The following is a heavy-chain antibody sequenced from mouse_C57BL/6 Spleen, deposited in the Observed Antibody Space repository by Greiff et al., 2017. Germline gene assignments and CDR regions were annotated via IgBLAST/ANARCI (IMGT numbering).Heavy chain of an antibody. J-gene: IGHJ4*01. CDR1: GYAFSSYW. V-gene: IGHV1-80*01. CDR3: ARDYGSGLGPFYAMDY. Sequence: VQLQQSGAELVKPGASVKISCKASGYAFSSYWMNWVKQRPGKGLEWIGQFYPGDGDTNYNGKFKGKATLTADKSSSTAYMQLSSLTSEDSAVYFCARDYGSGLGPFYAMDYWGQGTSVTVSS. CDR2: FYPGDGDT. D-gene: IGHD1-1*01.